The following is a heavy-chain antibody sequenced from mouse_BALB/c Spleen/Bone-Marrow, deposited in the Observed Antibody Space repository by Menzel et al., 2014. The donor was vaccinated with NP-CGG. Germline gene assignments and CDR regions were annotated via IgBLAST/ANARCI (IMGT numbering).Heavy chain of an antibody. CDR1: GYSITSGYN. D-gene: IGHD1-1*01. CDR2: IHYSGYT. CDR3: ARGGYYGSSYFDY. Sequence: EVMLVESGPDLVKSSQSLSLTRTVAGYSITSGYNWHWIRQFPGNKLEWMGYIHYSGYTNYNPSLKSRISITRDTSKNQFFLQLNSVTTEDTATYYCARGGYYGSSYFDYWGQGTTLTVSS. V-gene: IGHV3-1*02. J-gene: IGHJ2*01.